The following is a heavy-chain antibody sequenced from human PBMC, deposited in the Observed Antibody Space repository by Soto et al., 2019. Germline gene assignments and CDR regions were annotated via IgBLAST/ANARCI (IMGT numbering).Heavy chain of an antibody. Sequence: LRLSCAASGFTFSSYAMHWVRQAPGKGLEWVAVISYDGSNKYYADSVKGRFTISRDNSRNALYLQMNSLRAEDTAVYYCARDPIAVAGPQEVFDYWGQGTLVTVSS. J-gene: IGHJ4*02. CDR1: GFTFSSYA. CDR3: ARDPIAVAGPQEVFDY. V-gene: IGHV3-30-3*01. D-gene: IGHD6-19*01. CDR2: ISYDGSNK.